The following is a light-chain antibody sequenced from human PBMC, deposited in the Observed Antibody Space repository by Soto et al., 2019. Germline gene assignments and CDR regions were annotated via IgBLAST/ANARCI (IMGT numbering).Light chain of an antibody. CDR3: QQSYSTPWT. V-gene: IGKV1-39*01. J-gene: IGKJ1*01. CDR1: QDIDIY. CDR2: DES. Sequence: DIQMTQSPSSLSASVGDRVTITCRASQDIDIYLSWYQQKPGKVPKLLIYDESTLQSGVPSRFSGSGSGTDFTLTINNLQPEDFATYYCQQSYSTPWTFGQRTMVDIK.